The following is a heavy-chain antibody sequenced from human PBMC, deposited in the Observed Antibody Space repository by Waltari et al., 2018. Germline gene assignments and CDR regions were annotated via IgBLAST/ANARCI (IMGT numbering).Heavy chain of an antibody. J-gene: IGHJ4*02. V-gene: IGHV4-30-4*08. CDR3: ARGAYCGGDCDSYFDY. CDR1: GGSISSHDYY. CDR2: IYHSGST. D-gene: IGHD2-21*01. Sequence: QMQLQESGPRLVKPSKTMSLTCTLPGGSISSHDYYWSWIRQRPGKGLERLGYIYHSGSTYYKPSLKSRVTISVDTAKNHVSLKLSSVTAADTAVYYCARGAYCGGDCDSYFDYWGQGTLVTVSS.